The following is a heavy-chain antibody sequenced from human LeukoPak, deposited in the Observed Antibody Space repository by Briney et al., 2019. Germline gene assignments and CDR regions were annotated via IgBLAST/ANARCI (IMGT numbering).Heavy chain of an antibody. CDR3: AKDLHPLRYFDRIRD. CDR1: GFTFSSYA. D-gene: IGHD3-9*01. V-gene: IGHV3-30*04. CDR2: ISYDGSNK. J-gene: IGHJ4*02. Sequence: QTGGSLRLSCAASGFTFSSYAMHWVRQAPGKGLEWVAVISYDGSNKYYADSVKGRFTVSRDNYKNTLYLQMKSLRVEDTAVYYCAKDLHPLRYFDRIRDWGQGTLVTVSS.